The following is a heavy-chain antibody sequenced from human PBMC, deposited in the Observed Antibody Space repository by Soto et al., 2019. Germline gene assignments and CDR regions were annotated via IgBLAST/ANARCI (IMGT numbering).Heavy chain of an antibody. J-gene: IGHJ6*02. CDR2: ISAYNGNT. CDR3: AGYSSSSGFYYGMDV. D-gene: IGHD6-6*01. CDR1: GYTFTSYG. V-gene: IGHV1-18*01. Sequence: ASVKVSCKASGYTFTSYGISWVRQAPGQGLEWMGWISAYNGNTNCAQKLQGRVTMTTDTSTSTAYMELRSLRSDDTAVYYCAGYSSSSGFYYGMDVWGQGTTVTVSS.